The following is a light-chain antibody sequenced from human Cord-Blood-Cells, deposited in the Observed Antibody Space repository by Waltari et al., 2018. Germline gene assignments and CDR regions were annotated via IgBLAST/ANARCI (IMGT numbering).Light chain of an antibody. J-gene: IGLJ3*02. CDR3: CSYAGSSTFEV. CDR1: SSDFGSYNL. Sequence: QSALTQPASVSGSPGQSIPISCTGTSSDFGSYNLVSWYQQHPGKAPKLMIYEGSKRPSGVSNRFSGSKSGNTASLTISGLQAEDEADYYCCSYAGSSTFEVFGGGTKLTVL. V-gene: IGLV2-23*03. CDR2: EGS.